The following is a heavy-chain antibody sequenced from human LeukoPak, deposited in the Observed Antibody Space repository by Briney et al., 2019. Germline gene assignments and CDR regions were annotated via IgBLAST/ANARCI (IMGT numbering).Heavy chain of an antibody. J-gene: IGHJ4*02. CDR1: GGIFRSYG. CDR3: ARGQVLSLGSIDY. Sequence: ASVKVSCKTSGGIFRSYGLNWVRQAPGQGLEWMGIINPTGGSTSYAQNFQGRVTMTRDTSTSTVYMELSSLRSEDTAVYYCARGQVLSLGSIDYWGQGTLVTVSS. CDR2: INPTGGST. V-gene: IGHV1-46*01. D-gene: IGHD4/OR15-4a*01.